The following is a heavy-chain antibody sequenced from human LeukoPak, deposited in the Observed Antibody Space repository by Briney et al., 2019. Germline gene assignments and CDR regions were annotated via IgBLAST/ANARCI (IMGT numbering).Heavy chain of an antibody. V-gene: IGHV3-21*01. J-gene: IGHJ4*02. CDR1: GFTFSSYS. D-gene: IGHD6-6*01. CDR2: ISSSSSYI. Sequence: NPGGSLRLSRAASGFTFSSYSMNWVRQAPGKGLEWVSSISSSSSYIYYADSVKGRFTISRDNAKNSLYLQMNSLRAEDTAVYYCARDPLAARPYYIDYWGQGTLVTVSS. CDR3: ARDPLAARPYYIDY.